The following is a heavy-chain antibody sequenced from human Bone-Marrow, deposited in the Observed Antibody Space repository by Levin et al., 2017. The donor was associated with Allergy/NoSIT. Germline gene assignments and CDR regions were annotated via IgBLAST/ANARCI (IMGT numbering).Heavy chain of an antibody. V-gene: IGHV4-59*08. D-gene: IGHD5-18*01. J-gene: IGHJ4*02. Sequence: PSETLSLTCTVSGGSISTYYWSWIRQPPGKGLEWIGYVYYSGSTNYKPSLKSRVTMSVDTSKNHFSLKLIYVTAADTALYYCARHAGPIHLWLMDYWGQGTLVTVSS. CDR2: VYYSGST. CDR1: GGSISTYY. CDR3: ARHAGPIHLWLMDY.